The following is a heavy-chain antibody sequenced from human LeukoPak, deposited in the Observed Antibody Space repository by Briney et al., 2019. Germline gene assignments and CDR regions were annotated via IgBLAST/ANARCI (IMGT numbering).Heavy chain of an antibody. CDR3: ARGRGYIVVVPAATAYFQH. V-gene: IGHV4-34*01. D-gene: IGHD2-2*01. CDR2: INHSGST. CDR1: GGSFSGYY. Sequence: SETLSLTCAVYGGSFSGYYWSWIRQPPGTGLEWIGEINHSGSTNYNPSLKSRVTISVDTSKNQFSLKLSSVTAADTAVYYSARGRGYIVVVPAATAYFQHWGQGTLVTVSS. J-gene: IGHJ1*01.